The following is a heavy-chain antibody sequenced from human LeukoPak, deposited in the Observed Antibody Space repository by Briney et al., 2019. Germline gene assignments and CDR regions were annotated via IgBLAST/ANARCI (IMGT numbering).Heavy chain of an antibody. CDR1: GFTFSSYA. CDR3: AGGSSWYRGIDY. V-gene: IGHV3-64*01. Sequence: PGGSLRLSCAASGFTFSSYAMYWVRQAPGKGLECVSAISTNGGSTYYANSVKGRFTISRDNSKNTLYLQMGSLRAEDMAVYYCAGGSSWYRGIDYWGQGTLVTVSS. D-gene: IGHD6-13*01. CDR2: ISTNGGST. J-gene: IGHJ4*02.